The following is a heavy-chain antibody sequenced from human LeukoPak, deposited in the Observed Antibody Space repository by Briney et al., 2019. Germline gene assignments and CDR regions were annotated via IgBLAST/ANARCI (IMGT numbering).Heavy chain of an antibody. J-gene: IGHJ4*02. CDR3: ANEIRPNDY. D-gene: IGHD4-17*01. CDR2: ISISGDTT. V-gene: IGHV3-23*01. Sequence: GGCLRLSCGASGFTFSSHAMTWVRQAPGKGLEWVSAISISGDTTYYADAVKGRFTISRDNSKNTVYLQMNSLRAEDTAVYYCANEIRPNDYWGQGTLVTVSS. CDR1: GFTFSSHA.